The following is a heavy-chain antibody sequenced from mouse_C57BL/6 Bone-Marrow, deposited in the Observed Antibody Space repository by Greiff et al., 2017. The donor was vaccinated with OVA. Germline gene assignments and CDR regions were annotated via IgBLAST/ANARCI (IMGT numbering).Heavy chain of an antibody. Sequence: QVQLKESGAELARPGASVKMSCTASGYTFTSYTMHWVKQRPGQGLEWIGYINPSSGYTKYNQKFKDKATLTADKSSTTAYMQLSSLTSDDSAVYYCARGTVADYWGQGSTLTFSS. CDR3: ARGTVADY. CDR1: GYTFTSYT. J-gene: IGHJ2*01. D-gene: IGHD1-1*01. V-gene: IGHV1-4*01. CDR2: INPSSGYT.